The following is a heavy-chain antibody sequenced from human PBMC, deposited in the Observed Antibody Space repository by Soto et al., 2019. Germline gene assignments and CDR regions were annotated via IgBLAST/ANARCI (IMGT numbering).Heavy chain of an antibody. CDR2: IIPIFGTA. V-gene: IGHV1-69*06. Sequence: SVKVSCKASGGTFSSYAISWVRQAPGQGLECMGGIIPIFGTANYAQKFQGRVTITAXXXXSXXYMXLSSLRSEDTAVYYCAREADIVATFDPWG. CDR1: GGTFSSYA. CDR3: AREADIVATFDP. J-gene: IGHJ5*02. D-gene: IGHD5-12*01.